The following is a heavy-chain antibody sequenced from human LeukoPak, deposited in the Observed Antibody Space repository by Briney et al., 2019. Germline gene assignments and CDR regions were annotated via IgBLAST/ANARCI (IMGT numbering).Heavy chain of an antibody. CDR1: GFTFSSYA. V-gene: IGHV3-23*01. Sequence: PGGSLRLSCAASGFTFSSYAMSWVRQAPGKGLEWVSAISGSGGSTYYADSVKGRFTISRGNSKNTLYLQMNSLRAEDTAVYYCAKVGGSGTYYDHWGQGTLVTVSS. D-gene: IGHD3-10*01. CDR3: AKVGGSGTYYDH. CDR2: ISGSGGST. J-gene: IGHJ4*02.